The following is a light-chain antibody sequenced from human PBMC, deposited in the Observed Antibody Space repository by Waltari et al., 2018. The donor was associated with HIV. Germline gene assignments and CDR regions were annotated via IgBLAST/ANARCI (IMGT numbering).Light chain of an antibody. V-gene: IGLV2-8*01. CDR3: TSYAGSNDLV. CDR1: SSDVGGYNY. Sequence: QSALTQPPSASGSPGQSVTISCTGKSSDVGGYNYVPWYQQHPGKAPKLMMYEVFKRPSGVPDRFSGSKSGNTASLTVSGLQAEDEADYYCTSYAGSNDLVFGGGTKLTVL. J-gene: IGLJ2*01. CDR2: EVF.